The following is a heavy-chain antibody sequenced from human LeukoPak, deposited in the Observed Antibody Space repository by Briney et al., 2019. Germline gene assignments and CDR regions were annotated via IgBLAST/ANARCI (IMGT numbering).Heavy chain of an antibody. CDR3: ARDYYGGNPDY. D-gene: IGHD4-23*01. Sequence: SVKVSCKTSGYNFTVYQMHWVRQAPGQGLEWIGWIHPNSRGRNYAQKFQGRVTMTSDTSISTVYMELSSLRSDDTAVYYCARDYYGGNPDYWGQGTLVTVSS. CDR1: GYNFTVYQ. V-gene: IGHV1-2*02. J-gene: IGHJ4*02. CDR2: IHPNSRGR.